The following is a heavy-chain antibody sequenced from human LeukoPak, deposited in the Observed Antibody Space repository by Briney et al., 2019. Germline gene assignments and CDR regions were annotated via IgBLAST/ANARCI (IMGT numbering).Heavy chain of an antibody. D-gene: IGHD3-3*01. J-gene: IGHJ4*02. Sequence: GGSLRLSCRVSGFTVNTLYMSWVRQAPGQGLEWVSTIYSGGNTNYADSVKGRFTTSRDTAKNTLYLQMSSLRAEDTAVYYCARGYYDFWSGYYEQPDYWGQGTLVTVSS. CDR1: GFTVNTLY. CDR3: ARGYYDFWSGYYEQPDY. CDR2: IYSGGNT. V-gene: IGHV3-53*01.